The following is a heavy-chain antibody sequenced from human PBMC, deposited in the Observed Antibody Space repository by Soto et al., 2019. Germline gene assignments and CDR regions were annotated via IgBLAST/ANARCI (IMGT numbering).Heavy chain of an antibody. CDR2: ISSSSSYI. V-gene: IGHV3-21*01. J-gene: IGHJ6*02. D-gene: IGHD3-10*01. Sequence: GGSLRLSCAASGLTFSSYSMNWVRQAPGKGLEWVSSISSSSSYIYYADSVKGRFTISRDNAKNSLYLQMNSLRAEDTAVYYCARDQRPITMVRGVIMDYYYYGMDVWGQGTTVTVSS. CDR3: ARDQRPITMVRGVIMDYYYYGMDV. CDR1: GLTFSSYS.